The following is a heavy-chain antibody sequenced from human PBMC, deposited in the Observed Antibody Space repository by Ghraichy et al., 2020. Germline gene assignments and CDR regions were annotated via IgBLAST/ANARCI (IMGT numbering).Heavy chain of an antibody. CDR3: ARDRRTVDIVVVPVEYGGELDP. Sequence: SETLSLTCTVSGGSISSSSFYWGWIRQPPGKGLEWIGSISYSGSTYYNPSLKSRVTISVATSKNQFSLKLSSVTAADTAVYYCARDRRTVDIVVVPVEYGGELDPWGQGTLVTVSS. J-gene: IGHJ5*02. D-gene: IGHD2-2*03. V-gene: IGHV4-39*07. CDR2: ISYSGST. CDR1: GGSISSSSFY.